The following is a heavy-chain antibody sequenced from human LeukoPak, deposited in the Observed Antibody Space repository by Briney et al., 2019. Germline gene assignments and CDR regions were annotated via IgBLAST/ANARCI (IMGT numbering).Heavy chain of an antibody. CDR1: GFTVSSNY. Sequence: GGSLRLSCAASGFTVSSNYMNWVRQAPGKGLEWVSVIYSGGNTYYADSVKGRFTISRDNSKNTLYLQMNSLRAEDTAVYYCAKDIAAAGRGWAPPAFDYWGQGTLVTVSS. J-gene: IGHJ4*02. CDR3: AKDIAAAGRGWAPPAFDY. D-gene: IGHD6-13*01. V-gene: IGHV3-53*01. CDR2: IYSGGNT.